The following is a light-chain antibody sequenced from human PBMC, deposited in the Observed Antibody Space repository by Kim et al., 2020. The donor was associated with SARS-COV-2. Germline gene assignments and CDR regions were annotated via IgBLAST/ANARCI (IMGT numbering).Light chain of an antibody. Sequence: LSPGERATLSCRASQSVSSSYLAWYQQKPGQAPRLLIYGASSRATGIPDRFSGSGSGTDFTLTISRLEPEDFAVYYCQQYGSSLLTFGGGTKVEIK. CDR2: GAS. CDR3: QQYGSSLLT. J-gene: IGKJ4*01. CDR1: QSVSSSY. V-gene: IGKV3-20*01.